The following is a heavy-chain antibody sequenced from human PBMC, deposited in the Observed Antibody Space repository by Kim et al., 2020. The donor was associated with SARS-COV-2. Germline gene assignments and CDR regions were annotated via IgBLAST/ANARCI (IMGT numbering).Heavy chain of an antibody. CDR1: GFTFSSYW. CDR3: ARLPKEPYCSSTSCSSS. J-gene: IGHJ4*02. Sequence: GGSLRLSCAASGFTFSSYWMSWVRQAPGKGLEWVANIKLDGSEKYYVDSVKGRFTISRDNAKNSLYLQMNSLRAEDTAVYYCARLPKEPYCSSTSCSSSWGQGILVAVSS. CDR2: IKLDGSEK. D-gene: IGHD2-2*01. V-gene: IGHV3-7*01.